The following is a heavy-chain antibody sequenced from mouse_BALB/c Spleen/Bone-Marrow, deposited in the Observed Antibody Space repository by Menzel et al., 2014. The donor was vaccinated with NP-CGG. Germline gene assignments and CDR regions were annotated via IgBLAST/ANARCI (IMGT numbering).Heavy chain of an antibody. J-gene: IGHJ4*01. CDR1: GYTFTSYV. CDR3: ARYPDYYGSSYAMDY. D-gene: IGHD1-1*01. Sequence: EVQLQQSGPELVKPGASVKMSCKASGYTFTSYVMHWVKQKPGQGLEWIGYINPYNDGTKYNEKFKGKATLTSDKSSSTACMELSSLTSEDSAVYYCARYPDYYGSSYAMDYWGQGTSVTVSS. CDR2: INPYNDGT. V-gene: IGHV1-14*01.